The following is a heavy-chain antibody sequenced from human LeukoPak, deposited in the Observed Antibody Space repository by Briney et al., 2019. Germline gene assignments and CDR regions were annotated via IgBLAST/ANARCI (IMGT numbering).Heavy chain of an antibody. CDR3: ARGRQEVSMIVGVMTGVSYYLDV. CDR1: GGSFSGYY. J-gene: IGHJ6*03. D-gene: IGHD3-22*01. Sequence: SETLSLTCAVYGGSFSGYYWTWIRQAPGKGLEWIGEINPSGRISYNPSLKSRLTISVDASKNQFSLNLRSLTAADTAVYYCARGRQEVSMIVGVMTGVSYYLDVWGKGTTVTVS. CDR2: INPSGRI. V-gene: IGHV4-34*01.